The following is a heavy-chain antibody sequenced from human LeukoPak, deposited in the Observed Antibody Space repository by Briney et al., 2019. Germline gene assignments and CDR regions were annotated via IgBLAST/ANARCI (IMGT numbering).Heavy chain of an antibody. CDR3: ARDAYDDASES. CDR2: LRPDGSDK. V-gene: IGHV3-7*01. D-gene: IGHD3-3*01. CDR1: GFTFSGYW. Sequence: GGSLRLSCAASGFTFSGYWMTWVRQAPGKGLEWVANLRPDGSDKYYADSVEGRFTISRANAKNSLYLQMNGLRADDTAIYYCARDAYDDASESWGQGTLVTVSS. J-gene: IGHJ5*02.